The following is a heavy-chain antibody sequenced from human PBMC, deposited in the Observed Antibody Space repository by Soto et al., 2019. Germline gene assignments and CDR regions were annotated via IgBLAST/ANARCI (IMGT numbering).Heavy chain of an antibody. CDR1: GFTFSSYE. D-gene: IGHD6-13*01. J-gene: IGHJ6*02. V-gene: IGHV3-48*03. Sequence: PGGSLRLSCAASGFTFSSYEMNWVRQAPGKGLEWVSYISSSGSTIYYADSVKGRFTISRDNAKNSLYLQMNSLRAEDTAVYYCARDREGTSAAGLYYYYGMDVWGQGTTVTVS. CDR2: ISSSGSTI. CDR3: ARDREGTSAAGLYYYYGMDV.